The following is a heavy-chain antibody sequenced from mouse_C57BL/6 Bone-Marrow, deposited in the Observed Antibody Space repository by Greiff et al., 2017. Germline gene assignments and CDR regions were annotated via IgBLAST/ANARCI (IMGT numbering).Heavy chain of an antibody. CDR1: GYTFTDYY. J-gene: IGHJ3*01. CDR2: INPYNGGT. D-gene: IGHD2-1*01. V-gene: IGHV1-19*01. Sequence: VHVKQSGPVLVKPGASVKMSCKASGYTFTDYYMNWVKQSHGKSLEWIGVINPYNGGTSYNQKFKGKATLTVDKSSSTAYMELRSLTSEDSAVYFCARRGDLLWYTWFAYWGQGTLVTVSA. CDR3: ARRGDLLWYTWFAY.